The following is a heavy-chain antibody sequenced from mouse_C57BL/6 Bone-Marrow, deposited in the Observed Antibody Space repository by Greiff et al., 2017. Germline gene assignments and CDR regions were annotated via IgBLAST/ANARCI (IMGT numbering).Heavy chain of an antibody. CDR1: GFNIKDDY. J-gene: IGHJ3*01. V-gene: IGHV14-4*01. D-gene: IGHD1-1*01. CDR3: TNPYGSRVACFAY. Sequence: VQLQQSGAELVRPGASVKLSCKASGFNIKDDYMHWVKQRPEQGLEWIGWIDPENGDTEYASKFQGKATITADTSSNTAYLQLSSLTSEDTAVYYCTNPYGSRVACFAYGRQGTLVTVSA. CDR2: IDPENGDT.